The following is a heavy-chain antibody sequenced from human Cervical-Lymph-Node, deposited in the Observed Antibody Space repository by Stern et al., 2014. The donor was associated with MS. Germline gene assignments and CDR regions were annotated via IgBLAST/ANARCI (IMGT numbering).Heavy chain of an antibody. CDR2: INYRRNP. D-gene: IGHD3-22*01. CDR1: YDSISSYY. V-gene: IGHV4-59*01. J-gene: IGHJ4*02. CDR3: ARAFSDYHDSTPGY. Sequence: QLQLQESGPGLVKPSETLSLTCTVSYDSISSYYWTWLRQPPGKGLEWIGYINYRRNPNYNPALKSRVTISVDTSKNQFSLKLTSVTAADTDVYYCARAFSDYHDSTPGYWGQGTLVTVSS.